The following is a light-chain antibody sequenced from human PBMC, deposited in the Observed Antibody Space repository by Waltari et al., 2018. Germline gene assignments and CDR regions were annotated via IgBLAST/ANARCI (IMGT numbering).Light chain of an antibody. Sequence: FMLTQPHSVSESPGKTVSISCTRSSGXXXXXXXXLYQERPGSAPTIVITEDDQRPSGFPDRFSVSIDTSSNSASLTISGLETEDEADYYCQSYDASVIFGGGTRLTVL. V-gene: IGLV6-57*03. CDR3: QSYDASVI. J-gene: IGLJ2*01. CDR1: SGXXXXXX. CDR2: EDD.